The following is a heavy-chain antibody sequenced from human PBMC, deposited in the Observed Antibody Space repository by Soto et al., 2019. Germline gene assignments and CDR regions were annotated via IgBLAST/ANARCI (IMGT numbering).Heavy chain of an antibody. D-gene: IGHD2-21*01. Sequence: PSETLSLTCTVSGGSISSSSYYWGWIRQPPGKGLEWIGEINHSGSTNYNPSLKSRVTISVDTSKNQFSLKLSSVTAADTAVYYCARVTFHIVGNYYYYGMDVWGQGTTVTVSS. J-gene: IGHJ6*02. V-gene: IGHV4-39*07. CDR3: ARVTFHIVGNYYYYGMDV. CDR2: INHSGST. CDR1: GGSISSSSYY.